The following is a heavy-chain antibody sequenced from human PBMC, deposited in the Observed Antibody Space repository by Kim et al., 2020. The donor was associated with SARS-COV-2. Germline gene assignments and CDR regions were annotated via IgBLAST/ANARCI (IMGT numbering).Heavy chain of an antibody. CDR2: IKSDGSDT. D-gene: IGHD2-15*01. J-gene: IGHJ5*02. V-gene: IGHV3-74*01. CDR3: ARGSVQQGFDP. CDR1: GFTFSSYW. Sequence: GGSLRLSCEASGFTFSSYWMNWVRQVPGKGLVWVSRIKSDGSDTHYADSVKGRFTISRDNAKTTLPLQLNSLGVEDTAIYCCARGSVQQGFDPWGQGTLVTVSS.